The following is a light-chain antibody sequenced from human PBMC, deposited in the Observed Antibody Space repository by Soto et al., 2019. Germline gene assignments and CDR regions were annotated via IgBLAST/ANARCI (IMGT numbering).Light chain of an antibody. CDR2: GAS. CDR3: QQYYNGWT. J-gene: IGKJ1*01. CDR1: QSVRSN. V-gene: IGKV3-15*01. Sequence: ETVMRQSPATLSVSPGERATLSCRASQSVRSNLGWYQQRPGQAPRFLIYGASTRATGVPARFSGSGSGTEFTLSISSLQSEDFAVYYCQQYYNGWTFGQGTNVDI.